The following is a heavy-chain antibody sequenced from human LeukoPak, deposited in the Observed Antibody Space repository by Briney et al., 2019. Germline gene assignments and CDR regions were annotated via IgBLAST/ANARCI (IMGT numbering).Heavy chain of an antibody. CDR3: ARDWYDSSGYYFEGDAFDI. V-gene: IGHV3-23*01. CDR1: GFTFSSYA. Sequence: PGGSLRLSCAASGFTFSSYAMSWVRQAPGKGLEWVSAISGSGGSTYYADSVKGRFTISRDNAKNSLYLQMNSLRAEDTAVYYCARDWYDSSGYYFEGDAFDIWGQGTMVTVSS. D-gene: IGHD3-22*01. J-gene: IGHJ3*02. CDR2: ISGSGGST.